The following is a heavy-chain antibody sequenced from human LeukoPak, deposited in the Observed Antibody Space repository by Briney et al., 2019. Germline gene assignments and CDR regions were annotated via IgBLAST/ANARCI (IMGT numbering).Heavy chain of an antibody. CDR2: VYYSGST. D-gene: IGHD3-16*01. J-gene: IGHJ3*02. V-gene: IGHV4-59*01. CDR1: GGSISSYF. CDR3: ARVLDLSKRGLDAFDI. Sequence: SETLSLTCSVSGGSISSYFWSWIRQPPGKGLEWIGYVYYSGSTNYNPSLKSRVTISVDTSKKQFSLKLSSATAADTAVYYCARVLDLSKRGLDAFDIWGQGTMVTVSS.